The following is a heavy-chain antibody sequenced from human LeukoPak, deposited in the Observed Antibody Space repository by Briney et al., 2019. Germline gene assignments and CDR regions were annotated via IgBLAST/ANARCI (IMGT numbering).Heavy chain of an antibody. CDR1: GYTFTDYY. CDR2: IDPNSGGA. V-gene: IGHV1-2*02. Sequence: GASLKVSCKASGYTFTDYYMHWVRQAPGQGLEWMGWIDPNSGGASYAQRFQGRVTMTRDTSISTAYMELSGLRSDDTAVYYCARYFANWAYYWGQGTLVTVSS. CDR3: ARYFANWAYY. J-gene: IGHJ4*02. D-gene: IGHD7-27*01.